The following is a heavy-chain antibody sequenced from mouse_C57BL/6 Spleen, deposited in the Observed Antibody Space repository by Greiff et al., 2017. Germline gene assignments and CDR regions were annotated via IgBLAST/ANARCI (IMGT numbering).Heavy chain of an antibody. D-gene: IGHD2-2*01. CDR1: GYAFSSSW. CDR3: ARNGVTTVDY. V-gene: IGHV1-82*01. CDR2: IYPGDGDT. J-gene: IGHJ2*01. Sequence: VKLMESGPELVKPGASVKISCKASGYAFSSSWMNWVKQRPGKGLEWIGRIYPGDGDTNYNGKFKGKATLTADKSSSTAYMQLSSLTSEDSAVYFCARNGVTTVDYWGQGTTLTVSS.